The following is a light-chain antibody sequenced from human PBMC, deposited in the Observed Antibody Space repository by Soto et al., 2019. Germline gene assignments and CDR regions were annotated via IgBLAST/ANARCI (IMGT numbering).Light chain of an antibody. CDR1: QTINNY. J-gene: IGKJ2*01. Sequence: DIQLTQSPPSLSASVGDRVSLTCRASQTINNYVNWYQQEPGKAPKLLIYGESSLRSGVPSRFSGSGFGTDFILTIASLKPEDFVIYYCQQTYSTPYIFGGGTKLDI. CDR3: QQTYSTPYI. CDR2: GES. V-gene: IGKV1-39*01.